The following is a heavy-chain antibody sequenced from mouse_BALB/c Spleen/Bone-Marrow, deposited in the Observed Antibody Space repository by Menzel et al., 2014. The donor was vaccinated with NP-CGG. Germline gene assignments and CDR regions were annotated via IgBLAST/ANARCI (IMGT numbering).Heavy chain of an antibody. V-gene: IGHV4-1*02. J-gene: IGHJ1*01. CDR1: GFDFSGYW. Sequence: EVKVEESGGGLAQPGGSLKLSCAASGFDFSGYWMSWVRQAPGKGLEWIGEINPDSSTINYTPSLKDKFIISRDNAKNTLYLQMSKVRSEDTALYYCARLNYYGSLFVWGAGTTVTVSS. CDR2: INPDSSTI. CDR3: ARLNYYGSLFV. D-gene: IGHD1-1*01.